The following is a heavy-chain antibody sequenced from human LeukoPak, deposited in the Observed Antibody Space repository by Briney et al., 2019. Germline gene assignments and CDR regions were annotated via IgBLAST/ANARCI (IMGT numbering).Heavy chain of an antibody. Sequence: ASVKVSCKASGYTITSFDINWVRQATGQGLEWMGWMNPNSGNTGYAQKFQGRVTMTRNTSISTAYMELSSLRSEVTAVYYCARGCLGDYCQHWGQGTLVTVSS. CDR1: GYTITSFD. D-gene: IGHD3-16*01. J-gene: IGHJ1*01. V-gene: IGHV1-8*01. CDR2: MNPNSGNT. CDR3: ARGCLGDYCQH.